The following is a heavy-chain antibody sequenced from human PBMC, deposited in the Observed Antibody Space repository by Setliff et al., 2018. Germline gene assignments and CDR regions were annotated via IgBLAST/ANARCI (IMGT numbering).Heavy chain of an antibody. D-gene: IGHD3-3*01. CDR3: ARGKTFFGAFIRAFDI. CDR1: GGSIDSHY. V-gene: IGHV4-59*11. CDR2: IYYSGNT. Sequence: SETLSLTCSVSGGSIDSHYWSWIRQPPGKGLEWIGSIYYSGNTNYNPSLKSRVTISIDTSKNQFSLKLSSVTAADTAVYHCARGKTFFGAFIRAFDIWGQGRMV. J-gene: IGHJ3*02.